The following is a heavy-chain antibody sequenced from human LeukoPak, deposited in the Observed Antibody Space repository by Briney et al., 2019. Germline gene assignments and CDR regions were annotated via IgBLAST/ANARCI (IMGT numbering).Heavy chain of an antibody. D-gene: IGHD3-3*01. CDR2: ISWDGGST. Sequence: QSGGSLRLSCAASGFTFDDYAMHWVRQAPGKGLEWVSLISWDGGSTYSADSVQGRFTISRDNSKNSLYLQMNSLTAEDTALYYCAKDGNYDFWSGYYLKDYYYYMDVWGKGTTVTVSS. CDR1: GFTFDDYA. J-gene: IGHJ6*03. V-gene: IGHV3-43D*03. CDR3: AKDGNYDFWSGYYLKDYYYYMDV.